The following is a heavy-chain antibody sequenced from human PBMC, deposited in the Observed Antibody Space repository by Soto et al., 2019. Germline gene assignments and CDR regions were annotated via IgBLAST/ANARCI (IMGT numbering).Heavy chain of an antibody. J-gene: IGHJ4*02. D-gene: IGHD3-22*01. CDR1: GYTFTSYG. V-gene: IGHV1-18*01. Sequence: ASVKVSCKASGYTFTSYGISWVRQAPGQGLEWMGWISAYNGNTNYAQKLQGRVTMTTDTSTSTAYMELRSLRSDDTAVYYCARDPVLEYDSSGYYYGGFDYWGQGTLVTVSS. CDR2: ISAYNGNT. CDR3: ARDPVLEYDSSGYYYGGFDY.